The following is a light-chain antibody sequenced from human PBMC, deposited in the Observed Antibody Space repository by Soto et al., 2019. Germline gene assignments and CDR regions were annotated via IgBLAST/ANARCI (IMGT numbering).Light chain of an antibody. CDR1: QSINTN. V-gene: IGKV3-15*01. Sequence: EIVMTQSRSALSVSPLEGSTLSGRASQSINTNLAWYQQKPGQAPRLLIYDASTRATGIPARISGSGSGTEFTLTISSLQSEDFAVYYCQQYKNWRTFGQGTKVDIK. CDR3: QQYKNWRT. CDR2: DAS. J-gene: IGKJ1*01.